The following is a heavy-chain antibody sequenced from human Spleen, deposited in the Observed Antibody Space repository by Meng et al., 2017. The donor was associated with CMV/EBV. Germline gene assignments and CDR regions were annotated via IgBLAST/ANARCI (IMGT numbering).Heavy chain of an antibody. CDR3: AREDGYTKRGAFDI. Sequence: GGSLRLSCTASGFTFGDYAMSWVRQAPGKGLEWVGFNRSCAHGGTTEYAASVKGRFTISRDNAKNSLYLQMNSLRAEDTAVYYGAREDGYTKRGAFDIWGQGTMVTVSS. V-gene: IGHV3-49*04. CDR2: NRSCAHGGTT. J-gene: IGHJ3*02. D-gene: IGHD5-24*01. CDR1: GFTFGDYA.